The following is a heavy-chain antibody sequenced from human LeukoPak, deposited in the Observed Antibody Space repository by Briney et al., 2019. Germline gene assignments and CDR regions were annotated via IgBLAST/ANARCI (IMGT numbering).Heavy chain of an antibody. J-gene: IGHJ4*02. CDR1: GYTFSNFG. Sequence: ASVKVSCKASGYTFSNFGSNWVRQAPGQGLEWIAWISGNNDNANYGQKFQGRFTVTTDSSTSTAYMELRNLRSDDTAVYYCARDGTSTDDYWGQGTLVTVSS. V-gene: IGHV1-18*01. CDR3: ARDGTSTDDY. CDR2: ISGNNDNA. D-gene: IGHD2-2*01.